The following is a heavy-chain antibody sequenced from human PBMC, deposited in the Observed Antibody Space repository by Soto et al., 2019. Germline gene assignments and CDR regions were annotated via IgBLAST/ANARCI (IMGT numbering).Heavy chain of an antibody. D-gene: IGHD3-3*02. CDR2: ISSTSNYI. J-gene: IGHJ4*02. Sequence: GGSLRLSCAAYGFTFSGYSMNWVRQAPGKGLEWVSSISSTSNYIYYADSLKGRFTISRDNAKNSLYLQMNSLRVEDTAVYYCAREPQAFSRPFDYWGQGTLVTVSS. V-gene: IGHV3-21*01. CDR3: AREPQAFSRPFDY. CDR1: GFTFSGYS.